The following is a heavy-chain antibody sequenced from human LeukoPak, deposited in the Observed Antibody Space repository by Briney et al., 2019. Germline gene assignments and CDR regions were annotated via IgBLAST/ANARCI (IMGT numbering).Heavy chain of an antibody. CDR3: ARDPMTTRLLLMDV. D-gene: IGHD4-11*01. CDR2: INPNSGGT. Sequence: ASVKVSCKASGYTFTGYYMHWVRQAPGQGLEWMGWINPNSGGTNYAQKFQGRVTMTRDTSISTAYMELSRLRSDDTAVYYCARDPMTTRLLLMDVWGQGTTVTVSS. V-gene: IGHV1-2*02. CDR1: GYTFTGYY. J-gene: IGHJ6*02.